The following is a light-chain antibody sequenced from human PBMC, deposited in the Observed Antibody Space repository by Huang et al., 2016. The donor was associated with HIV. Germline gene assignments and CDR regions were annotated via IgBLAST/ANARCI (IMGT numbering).Light chain of an antibody. Sequence: DIQMTQSPSTLSASVGDRVTITFRASQSFSSWLAWYQQKPGKAPKLLIYDASSLKSGVPSRFSGSGSGTEFTLTISSLQPDNFATYYCQQYNSYPYTFGQGTKLEIK. V-gene: IGKV1-5*01. CDR3: QQYNSYPYT. CDR2: DAS. CDR1: QSFSSW. J-gene: IGKJ2*01.